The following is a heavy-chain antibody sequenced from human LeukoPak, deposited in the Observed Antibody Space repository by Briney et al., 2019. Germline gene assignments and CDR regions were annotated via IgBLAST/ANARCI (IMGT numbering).Heavy chain of an antibody. Sequence: ASVKVSCKASVYTFTGYYMHWVRQAPGQGLEWMGWINPNSGGTNYAQKFQGWVTMTRDTSISTAYMELSRLRSDDTAVYYCAREVPIAAAGIGFDPWGQGTLVTVSS. J-gene: IGHJ5*02. CDR3: AREVPIAAAGIGFDP. CDR1: VYTFTGYY. V-gene: IGHV1-2*04. D-gene: IGHD6-13*01. CDR2: INPNSGGT.